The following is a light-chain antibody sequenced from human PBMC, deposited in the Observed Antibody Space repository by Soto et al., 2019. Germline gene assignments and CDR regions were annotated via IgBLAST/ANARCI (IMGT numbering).Light chain of an antibody. CDR2: YDS. CDR1: NIGTKS. Sequence: SSELTQPPSVSVAPGKTARITCGGNNIGTKSVHWYQQKPGQAPVLVIYYDSDRPSGIPERLSGSNSGNTATLTISRVEAGDEADYYCQVWDSSSDHYVFGTGTKLTVL. J-gene: IGLJ1*01. CDR3: QVWDSSSDHYV. V-gene: IGLV3-21*04.